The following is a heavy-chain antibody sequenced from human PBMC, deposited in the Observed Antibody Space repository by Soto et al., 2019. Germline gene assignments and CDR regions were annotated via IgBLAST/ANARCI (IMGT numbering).Heavy chain of an antibody. J-gene: IGHJ5*02. V-gene: IGHV4-59*01. CDR3: AREVAWGIAARQNWFDP. CDR1: GGSISSYY. CDR2: IYYSGST. D-gene: IGHD6-6*01. Sequence: SETLSLTCTVSGGSISSYYWSWIRQPPGKGLEWIGYIYYSGSTNYNPSLKSRVTISVDTSKNQFSLKLSSVTAADTAVYYCAREVAWGIAARQNWFDPWGQGALVTVSS.